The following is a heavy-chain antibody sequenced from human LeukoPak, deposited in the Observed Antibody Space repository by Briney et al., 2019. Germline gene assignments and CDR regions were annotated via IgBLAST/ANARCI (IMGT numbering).Heavy chain of an antibody. CDR2: IITILGIA. D-gene: IGHD3-10*01. J-gene: IGHJ4*02. CDR3: ARESYYGSGSYLL. CDR1: GGTFSSYA. Sequence: ASVKVSCEASGGTFSSYAISWVRQAPGQGLEWMGRIITILGIANYAQKFQGRVTITADKYTSTAYMELSSLRSEDTAVYYCARESYYGSGSYLLWGQGTLVTVSS. V-gene: IGHV1-69*04.